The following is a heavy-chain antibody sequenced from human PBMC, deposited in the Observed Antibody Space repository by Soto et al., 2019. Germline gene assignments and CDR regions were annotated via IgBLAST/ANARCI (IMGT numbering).Heavy chain of an antibody. CDR3: ARDYHDGGGDWFDP. CDR2: ISSSSSHT. CDR1: GFTFSDYY. D-gene: IGHD3-3*01. V-gene: IGHV3-11*06. Sequence: PGGSLRLSCAASGFTFSDYYMSWIRQAPGKGLEWVSYISSSSSHTNYADSVKGRFSISRDNAKNSLYLQMNSLRAEDTAVYYCARDYHDGGGDWFDPWGQGTLVTVSS. J-gene: IGHJ5*02.